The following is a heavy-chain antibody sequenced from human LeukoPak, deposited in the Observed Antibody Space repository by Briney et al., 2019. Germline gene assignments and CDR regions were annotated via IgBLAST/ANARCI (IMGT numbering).Heavy chain of an antibody. J-gene: IGHJ4*02. Sequence: SSETLSLTCTVSGGSISGSTSYWGWVRQSPGKGLEWIGLLNYSGTTYYNPSFKSRVSISIDRSRTQFSLKLSSVTAADTAVYYCARVTGYVMEDYFDYWGQGTLVTVSS. CDR2: LNYSGTT. D-gene: IGHD6-13*01. CDR1: GGSISGSTSY. V-gene: IGHV4-39*07. CDR3: ARVTGYVMEDYFDY.